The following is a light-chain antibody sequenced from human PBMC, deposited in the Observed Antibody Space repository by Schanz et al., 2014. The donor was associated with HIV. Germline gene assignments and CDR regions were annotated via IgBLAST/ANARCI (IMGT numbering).Light chain of an antibody. V-gene: IGLV1-51*01. Sequence: QSVLTQPPSVSAAPGQRVTISCSGSALNIGRNSVSWYQQFPGTAPNLLIYDYHERPSEIRDRFSGSKSGQSATLAIIGLQAGDEADYYCGTWDSTLSEVVFGGGTKVTVL. J-gene: IGLJ2*01. CDR1: ALNIGRNS. CDR3: GTWDSTLSEVV. CDR2: DYH.